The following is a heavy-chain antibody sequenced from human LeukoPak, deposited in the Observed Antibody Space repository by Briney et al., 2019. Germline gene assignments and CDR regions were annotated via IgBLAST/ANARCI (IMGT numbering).Heavy chain of an antibody. CDR2: INPSGGST. CDR1: GYTFTSYY. D-gene: IGHD3-3*01. Sequence: ASVKVSCKASGYTFTSYYMHWVRQAPGQGLEWMGIINPSGGSTSYAQKFQGRVTMTRDTSTSTVYMELSNLRSDDTAVYYCARGIDPYYDFWSGNNWFDPWGQGTLVTVSS. V-gene: IGHV1-46*01. CDR3: ARGIDPYYDFWSGNNWFDP. J-gene: IGHJ5*02.